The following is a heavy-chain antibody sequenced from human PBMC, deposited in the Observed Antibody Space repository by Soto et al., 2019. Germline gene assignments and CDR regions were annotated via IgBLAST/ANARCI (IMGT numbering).Heavy chain of an antibody. CDR1: GYTFTSYG. Sequence: ASVKVSCKASGYTFTSYGISWVRQAPGQGLEWIGWISAYNGNTNYAQKLQGRVTMTTDTSTSTAYMELRSLRFDDTAVYYCAREEVGYSYGDYWGQGTRVTVSS. J-gene: IGHJ4*02. CDR2: ISAYNGNT. V-gene: IGHV1-18*01. CDR3: AREEVGYSYGDY. D-gene: IGHD5-18*01.